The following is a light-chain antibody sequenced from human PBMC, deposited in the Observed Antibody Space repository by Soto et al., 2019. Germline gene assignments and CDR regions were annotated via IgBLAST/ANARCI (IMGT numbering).Light chain of an antibody. V-gene: IGKV3D-15*01. CDR3: QQYNNWWT. Sequence: IVLTQSPATLSLSPWERATLSCRASQSVSSYLAWYQQKPGQAPRLLIYGASSRATGIPDRFSGSGSGTDFTLTISSLQSEDFAVYYCQQYNNWWTFGQGTKVDIK. CDR2: GAS. J-gene: IGKJ1*01. CDR1: QSVSSY.